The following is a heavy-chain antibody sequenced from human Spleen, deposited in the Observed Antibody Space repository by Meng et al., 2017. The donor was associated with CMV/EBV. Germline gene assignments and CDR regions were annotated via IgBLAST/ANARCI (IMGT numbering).Heavy chain of an antibody. CDR2: IYYTGTT. CDR1: GGSISSYF. V-gene: IGHV4-59*08. CDR3: ARHVGYYDILTGYYMGEFDY. Sequence: SETLSLTCSVSGGSISSYFWCWIRQPPGKGLEWIGCIYYTGTTNYNPSLKSRVTISVDMSKSQFSLKLSSVTAADTAVYYCARHVGYYDILTGYYMGEFDYWGQGTLVTVSS. J-gene: IGHJ4*02. D-gene: IGHD3-9*01.